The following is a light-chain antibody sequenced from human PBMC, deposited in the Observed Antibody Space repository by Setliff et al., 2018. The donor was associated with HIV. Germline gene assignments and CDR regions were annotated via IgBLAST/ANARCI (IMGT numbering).Light chain of an antibody. CDR2: DVS. CDR3: SSYTSSSTYV. Sequence: QSALTQPASVSGSPGQSITTSCTGTSSGVGGYNYVSWYQQHPGKAPKFMIYDVSKRPSGVSNRFSGSKSGNTASLTISGLQAEDEADYYCSSYTSSSTYVFGTGTKVTVL. J-gene: IGLJ1*01. CDR1: SSGVGGYNY. V-gene: IGLV2-14*01.